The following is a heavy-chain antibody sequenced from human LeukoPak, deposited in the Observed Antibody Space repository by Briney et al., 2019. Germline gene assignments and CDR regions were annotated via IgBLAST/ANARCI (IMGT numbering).Heavy chain of an antibody. D-gene: IGHD4-17*01. CDR1: GFTFSDYY. J-gene: IGHJ4*02. CDR3: ARDRSTVTTWVDY. V-gene: IGHV3-11*04. Sequence: GGSLRLSCAASGFTFSDYYMSWIRQAPGKGLEWVSYISGSGRTIYYADSVKGRFTISRDNAKNSLYLQMNSLRAEDTAVYYCARDRSTVTTWVDYWGQGTLVTVSS. CDR2: ISGSGRTI.